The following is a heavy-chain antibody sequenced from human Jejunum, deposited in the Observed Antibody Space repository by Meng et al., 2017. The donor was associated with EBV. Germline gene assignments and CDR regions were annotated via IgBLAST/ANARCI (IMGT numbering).Heavy chain of an antibody. D-gene: IGHD3-22*01. CDR1: GGSISDNDW. J-gene: IGHJ4*02. V-gene: IGHV4-4*02. Sequence: QVQLQEPGPSMEKPSGTLSLTCFVSGGSISDNDWWSWVRQPPGKGLEWLGEIYHGGGTNYNPSLESRVTISVDKSKNQFSLKLNSVTVADTAVYYCAGNGYYALEYWGPGILVTVSS. CDR2: IYHGGGT. CDR3: AGNGYYALEY.